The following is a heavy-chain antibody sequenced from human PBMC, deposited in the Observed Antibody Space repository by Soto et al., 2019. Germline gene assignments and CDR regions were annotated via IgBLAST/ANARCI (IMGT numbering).Heavy chain of an antibody. CDR1: GGSFNRHT. D-gene: IGHD3-10*01. Sequence: QVQLVQSGAEVRKPGSSVRVSCKASGGSFNRHTISWVRQAPGQGLEWMGGIIPIFGTANHAQKFQGRVTIIADESTSTVYMELSSLRSDDTAIYYCARVGYYGSGSYYNRNYYYYGMDVWGQGTTVTVSS. CDR2: IIPIFGTA. V-gene: IGHV1-69*01. CDR3: ARVGYYGSGSYYNRNYYYYGMDV. J-gene: IGHJ6*02.